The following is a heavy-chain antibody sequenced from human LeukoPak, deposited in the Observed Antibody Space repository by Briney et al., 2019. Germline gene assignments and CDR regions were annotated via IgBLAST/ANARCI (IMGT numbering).Heavy chain of an antibody. CDR2: INHSRST. CDR3: ARRLDL. CDR1: GGSFSGYY. Sequence: SETLSLTCAVYGGSFSGYYWSWIRQPPGRGLEWIGEINHSRSTTYNPSLKSRVTISVDTSKKQFFLKLSSATAADTAAYYCARRLDLWGRGTLVTVSS. J-gene: IGHJ2*01. V-gene: IGHV4-34*01.